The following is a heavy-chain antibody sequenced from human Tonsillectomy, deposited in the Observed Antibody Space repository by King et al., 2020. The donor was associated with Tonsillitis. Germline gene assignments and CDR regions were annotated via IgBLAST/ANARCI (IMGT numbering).Heavy chain of an antibody. CDR1: GFTFSSYG. V-gene: IGHV3-33*01. CDR3: GRKVLRYFDWLSRGGNGMDV. Sequence: VQLVESGGGVVQPGRSLRLSCAASGFTFSSYGMHWVRQAPGKGLEWGAVIWYVGSNKYDEDSVRGRFPISRDSSKNTLYRQMNSLSARETAVCYWGRKVLRYFDWLSRGGNGMDVWGQGTTVTVSS. J-gene: IGHJ6*02. D-gene: IGHD3-9*01. CDR2: IWYVGSNK.